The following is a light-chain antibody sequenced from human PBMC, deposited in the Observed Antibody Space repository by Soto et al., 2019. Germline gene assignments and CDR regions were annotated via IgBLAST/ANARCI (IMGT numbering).Light chain of an antibody. CDR1: QSISSY. J-gene: IGKJ5*01. CDR3: QQSYSTPRVT. CDR2: AAS. Sequence: DIPMTQSPSSLSASVGDRVTITCRASQSISSYLNWYQQKPGKAPKLLIYAASSLQSGVPSRFSGSGSGTDFTLTISSLHPEDFATYYCQQSYSTPRVTFGQGTRLE. V-gene: IGKV1-39*01.